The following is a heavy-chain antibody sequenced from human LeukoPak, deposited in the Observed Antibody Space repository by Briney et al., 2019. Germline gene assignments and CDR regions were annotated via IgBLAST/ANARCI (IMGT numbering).Heavy chain of an antibody. CDR3: ARQNDFRLDY. D-gene: IGHD3-3*01. CDR1: GYTFSSYW. Sequence: GESLKISCKGSGYTFSSYWIGWVRQMPGKGLEWMGIIYPGDSDTRYSPSLQGQVTISVDTSIGTAYLQWSSLKASDAAIYYCARQNDFRLDYWGQGTLVTVPS. V-gene: IGHV5-51*01. CDR2: IYPGDSDT. J-gene: IGHJ4*02.